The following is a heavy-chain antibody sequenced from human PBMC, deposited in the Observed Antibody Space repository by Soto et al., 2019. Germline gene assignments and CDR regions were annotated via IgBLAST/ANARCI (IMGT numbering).Heavy chain of an antibody. CDR1: GYSISSSNW. J-gene: IGHJ4*02. V-gene: IGHV4-28*01. CDR2: IYYSGTT. D-gene: IGHD1-26*01. Sequence: QVQLQESGPGLVKPSDTLSLTYAVSGYSISSSNWWGWIRQPPGKGLEWIGYIYYSGTTYYNPSLKSXXTXSXXTSKNQFSLKLTSVTAVDTAVYYCARREIQGPIDYWGQGTLVTVSS. CDR3: ARREIQGPIDY.